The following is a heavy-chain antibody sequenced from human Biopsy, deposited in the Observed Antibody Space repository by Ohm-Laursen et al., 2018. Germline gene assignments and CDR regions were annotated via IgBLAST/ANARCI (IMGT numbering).Heavy chain of an antibody. J-gene: IGHJ5*02. Sequence: SDTLSLTWTVSGGSISSSTTYYWAWLRQPPGKGLEWIGSIYNTETPFYNPSLKSRVTISVPTSTNQSSLKVSSVTAADTALYFCARHPTGFWFDPWGHGTLVTVSS. V-gene: IGHV4-39*01. CDR2: IYNTETP. CDR3: ARHPTGFWFDP. CDR1: GGSISSSTTYY.